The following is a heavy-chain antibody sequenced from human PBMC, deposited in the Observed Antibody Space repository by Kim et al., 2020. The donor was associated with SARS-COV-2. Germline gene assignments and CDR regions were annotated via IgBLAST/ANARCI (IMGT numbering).Heavy chain of an antibody. Sequence: GGSLRLSCAASGFTFSSYGMHWVRQAPGKGLEWVAVISYDGSNKYYADSVKGRFTISRDNSKNTLYLQMNSLRAEDTAVYYCAKDIRYIVVVPAAILDYWGQGTLVTVSS. CDR3: AKDIRYIVVVPAAILDY. J-gene: IGHJ4*02. CDR1: GFTFSSYG. V-gene: IGHV3-30*18. D-gene: IGHD2-2*01. CDR2: ISYDGSNK.